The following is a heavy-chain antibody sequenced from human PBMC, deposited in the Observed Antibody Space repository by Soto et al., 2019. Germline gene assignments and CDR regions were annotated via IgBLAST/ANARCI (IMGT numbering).Heavy chain of an antibody. CDR2: IYYSGST. D-gene: IGHD6-13*01. Sequence: PSETLSLTCTVSGGSISSGDYYWSWIRQPPGKGLEWIGYIYYSGSTYYNPSLKSRVTISVDTSKNQFSLKLSSVTAADTAVYYCARTHSSSWSGGFDPWGQGTLVNVSS. CDR3: ARTHSSSWSGGFDP. V-gene: IGHV4-30-4*01. CDR1: GGSISSGDYY. J-gene: IGHJ5*02.